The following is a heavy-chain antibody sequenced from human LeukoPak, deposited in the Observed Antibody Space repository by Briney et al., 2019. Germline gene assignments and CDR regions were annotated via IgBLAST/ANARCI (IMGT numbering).Heavy chain of an antibody. V-gene: IGHV3-30*18. CDR2: ISYDGSNK. CDR1: GFTFSSYG. J-gene: IGHJ4*02. CDR3: AKDIAPYYYDSSGYLN. Sequence: GGSLRLSCAASGFTFSSYGMHWVRQAPGKGLEWVAVISYDGSNKYYADSVKGRFTISRDNSKNTLYLQMNSLRAEDTALYYCAKDIAPYYYDSSGYLNWGQGTLVTVSS. D-gene: IGHD3-22*01.